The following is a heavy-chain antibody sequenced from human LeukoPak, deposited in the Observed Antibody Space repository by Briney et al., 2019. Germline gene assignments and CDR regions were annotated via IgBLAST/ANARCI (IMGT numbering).Heavy chain of an antibody. CDR1: GFTFSSYA. J-gene: IGHJ3*02. Sequence: PGGSLRLSCAASGFTFSSYAMYWVRQAPGKGLEWVAVISYDGSNKYYADSVKGRFTISRDNSKNTLYLQMNSLRAEDTAVYYCARGDLRDILRFDIWGQGTMVTVSS. CDR3: ARGDLRDILRFDI. D-gene: IGHD3-9*01. CDR2: ISYDGSNK. V-gene: IGHV3-30*04.